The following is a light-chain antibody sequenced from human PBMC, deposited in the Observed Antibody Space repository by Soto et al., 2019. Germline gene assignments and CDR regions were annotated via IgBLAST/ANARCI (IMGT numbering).Light chain of an antibody. CDR2: EVF. V-gene: IGLV2-14*01. Sequence: QSALTQPASVSGSPGQSITISCTATSTDVGGYNYVSWYQQYPGKAPKLMIYEVFNRPSGVSNRFSGSKSGNTASLNISGRQTEGEADYYCSSYTSSSPLVFGGGTKLNVL. CDR1: STDVGGYNY. J-gene: IGLJ2*01. CDR3: SSYTSSSPLV.